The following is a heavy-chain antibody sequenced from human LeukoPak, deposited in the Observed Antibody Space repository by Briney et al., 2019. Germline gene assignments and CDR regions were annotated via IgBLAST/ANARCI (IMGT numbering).Heavy chain of an antibody. CDR1: GGSISSHY. Sequence: SETLSLTCTVSGGSISSHYWSWIRQPPGKGLEWIGYIYYSGSTNYNPSLKSRVTISVDTSKNQFSLKLSSVTAADTAVYYCASRGGYKFRFTDYYYYYMDVWGNGTTVTVSS. D-gene: IGHD5-24*01. J-gene: IGHJ6*03. CDR2: IYYSGST. V-gene: IGHV4-59*11. CDR3: ASRGGYKFRFTDYYYYYMDV.